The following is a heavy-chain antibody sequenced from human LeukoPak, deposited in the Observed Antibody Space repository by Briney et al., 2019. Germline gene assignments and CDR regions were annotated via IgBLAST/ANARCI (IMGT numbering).Heavy chain of an antibody. CDR2: INPKSGGT. V-gene: IGHV1-2*02. J-gene: IGHJ4*02. CDR1: GYTFTGYY. Sequence: GASVKVSCKASGYTFTGYYMHRVRQAPGQGLEWVGWINPKSGGTNYAQKFQGRVTMTSDTSITTVYMELSTLRSGDTAVYYCARRVFSGWGYYFDYWGQGTLVTVSS. D-gene: IGHD6-19*01. CDR3: ARRVFSGWGYYFDY.